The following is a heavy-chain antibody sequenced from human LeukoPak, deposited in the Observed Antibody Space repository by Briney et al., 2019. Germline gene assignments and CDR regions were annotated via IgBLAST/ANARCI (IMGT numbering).Heavy chain of an antibody. Sequence: HSGGSLRLSCAASGFTFSSYGMHWVRQAPGKGLEWVAFIRFDESDKFYADSVKGRFTISRDISKNTLFLEMNGLRVDDTALYYCVKDNPVCESWGQGTLVIVSS. V-gene: IGHV3-30*02. CDR1: GFTFSSYG. J-gene: IGHJ5*02. CDR3: VKDNPVCES. CDR2: IRFDESDK. D-gene: IGHD2-21*01.